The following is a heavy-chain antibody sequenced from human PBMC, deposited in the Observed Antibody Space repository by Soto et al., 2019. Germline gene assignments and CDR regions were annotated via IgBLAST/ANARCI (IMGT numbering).Heavy chain of an antibody. J-gene: IGHJ4*02. D-gene: IGHD2-21*02. V-gene: IGHV3-48*02. CDR1: GFTFSDNP. CDR2: IRSDGTTV. Sequence: GGSLRLSCAASGFTFSDNPMNWVRLAPGKGLEWVSHIRSDGTTVYYADSVKGRFTISRDNAKNSLYLHMNSLRDEDTAIYYCVRDHDFAFDTWGWGTLVTVAS. CDR3: VRDHDFAFDT.